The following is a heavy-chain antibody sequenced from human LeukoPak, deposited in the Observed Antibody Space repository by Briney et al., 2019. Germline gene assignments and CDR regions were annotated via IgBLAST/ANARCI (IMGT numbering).Heavy chain of an antibody. CDR1: GFTFSGYG. J-gene: IGHJ4*02. CDR3: ARKEDSTYRNSNSCLGGFDY. V-gene: IGHV3-30*02. CDR2: IWYDGTNK. D-gene: IGHD2-2*01. Sequence: GGSLRLSCVASGFTFSGYGMYWVRQAPRQGLEWVAFIWYDGTNKYHADSVKGRFTISRDSSKNTLFLQMSSLRPEDTAMYYCARKEDSTYRNSNSCLGGFDYWGQGTLVTVSS.